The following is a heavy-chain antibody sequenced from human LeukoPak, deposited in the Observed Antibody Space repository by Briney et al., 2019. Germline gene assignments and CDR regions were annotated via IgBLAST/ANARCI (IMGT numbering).Heavy chain of an antibody. Sequence: GGSLRLSCAASGFTSSDYTMNWVRQAPGKGLEWVSGISVSDDSTYYADSVKGRFTMSRDNSNNMLYLQMNSLRAEDTAVYYCAKDRYCRSTNCPYDYWGQGTLVTVSS. CDR1: GFTSSDYT. CDR3: AKDRYCRSTNCPYDY. J-gene: IGHJ4*02. CDR2: ISVSDDST. D-gene: IGHD2-2*01. V-gene: IGHV3-23*01.